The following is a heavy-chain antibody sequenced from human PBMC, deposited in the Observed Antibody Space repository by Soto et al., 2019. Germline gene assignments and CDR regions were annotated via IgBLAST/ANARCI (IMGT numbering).Heavy chain of an antibody. D-gene: IGHD5-12*01. Sequence: GGSMRLSCAASGFTFNSYGVHWVRQAPGKGLEWVAVISYDGSNKYYADSVKGRFTISRDNSKNTLYLQMNSLRAEDTAVYYCAKEYSGYDSIDYWGQGTLVTVSS. CDR1: GFTFNSYG. V-gene: IGHV3-30*18. CDR2: ISYDGSNK. J-gene: IGHJ4*02. CDR3: AKEYSGYDSIDY.